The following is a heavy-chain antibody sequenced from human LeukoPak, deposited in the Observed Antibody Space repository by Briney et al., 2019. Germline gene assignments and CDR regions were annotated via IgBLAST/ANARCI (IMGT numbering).Heavy chain of an antibody. D-gene: IGHD3-22*01. V-gene: IGHV1-2*04. J-gene: IGHJ4*02. Sequence: ASVKVSCKASGYTFTGYYMHWVRQAPGQGLEWMGWINPNSGGTNYAQKFQGWVTMTRDTSISTAYMELSRLRSDDTAVYYCARVKYYYDSSGPSDYWGQGTLVTVSS. CDR3: ARVKYYYDSSGPSDY. CDR1: GYTFTGYY. CDR2: INPNSGGT.